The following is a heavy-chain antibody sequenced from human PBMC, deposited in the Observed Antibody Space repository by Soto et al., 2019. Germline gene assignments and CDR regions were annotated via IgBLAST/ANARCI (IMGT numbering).Heavy chain of an antibody. V-gene: IGHV1-8*01. CDR2: MNPNSGNT. CDR3: ARADYDFWSGYYGYYYYYMDV. J-gene: IGHJ6*03. CDR1: GYTFTSYD. Sequence: ASVKVSCKASGYTFTSYDINWVRQATGQGLEWMGWMNPNSGNTGYAQKFQGRVTMTRNTSISTAYMELSSLRSEDTAVYYCARADYDFWSGYYGYYYYYMDVWGKGTTVTVSS. D-gene: IGHD3-3*01.